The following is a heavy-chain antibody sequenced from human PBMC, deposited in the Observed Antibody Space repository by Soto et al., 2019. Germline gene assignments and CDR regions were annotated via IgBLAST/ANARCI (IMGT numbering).Heavy chain of an antibody. D-gene: IGHD6-6*01. CDR1: GYSFTSYW. Sequence: PGESLKISCKGSGYSFTSYWMSWVRQAPGKGLEWVANIKQDGSEKYYVDSVKGRFTISRDNAKNSLYLQMNSLRAEDTAVYYCARLAARHRDYFDYWGQGTLVTVSS. V-gene: IGHV3-7*01. J-gene: IGHJ4*02. CDR2: IKQDGSEK. CDR3: ARLAARHRDYFDY.